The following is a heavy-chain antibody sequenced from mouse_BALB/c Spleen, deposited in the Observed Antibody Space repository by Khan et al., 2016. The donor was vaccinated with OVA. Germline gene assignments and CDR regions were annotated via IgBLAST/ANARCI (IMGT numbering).Heavy chain of an antibody. D-gene: IGHD3-3*01. CDR2: ITYSGRT. CDR1: GYSITSDYA. Sequence: EVQLQESGPGLVKPSQSLSLTCTVTGYSITSDYAWNWIRQFPGNKLEWMGYITYSGRTSYTPSLKSRTSITRDTSKNQFFLQLNSVTAEDTATYYYVRGRAYWGQGTLVTVSA. CDR3: VRGRAY. V-gene: IGHV3-2*02. J-gene: IGHJ3*01.